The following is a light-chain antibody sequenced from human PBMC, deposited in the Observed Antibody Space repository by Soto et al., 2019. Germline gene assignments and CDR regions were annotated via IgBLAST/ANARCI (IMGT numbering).Light chain of an antibody. CDR3: QSYDSSLSGSGV. V-gene: IGLV1-40*01. J-gene: IGLJ1*01. Sequence: QSVLTLPPSVSGAPGQRVTISCTGSSSNIGAGYDEHWYQQLPGTAPKLLIYGNSNRPSGVPDRFSGSKSGTSASLAITGLQAEDEADYYCQSYDSSLSGSGVFGTGTKVTVL. CDR1: SSNIGAGYD. CDR2: GNS.